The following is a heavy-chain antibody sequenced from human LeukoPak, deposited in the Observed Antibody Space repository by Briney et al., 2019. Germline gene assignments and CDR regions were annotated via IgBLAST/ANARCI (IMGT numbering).Heavy chain of an antibody. V-gene: IGHV4-39*01. CDR2: IYYSGST. Sequence: SETLSLTCTVSGGSISSSSYYWGWIRQPPGKGLEWIGSIYYSGSTYYNPSLKSRVTISVDTSKNQLSLKLSSVTAADTAVYYCALYSSSRHNYYYYGMDVWGQGTTVTVSS. CDR3: ALYSSSRHNYYYYGMDV. J-gene: IGHJ6*02. D-gene: IGHD6-13*01. CDR1: GGSISSSSYY.